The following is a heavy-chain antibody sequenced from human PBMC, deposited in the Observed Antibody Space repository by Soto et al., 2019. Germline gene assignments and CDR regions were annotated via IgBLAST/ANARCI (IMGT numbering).Heavy chain of an antibody. CDR1: GFTFSDYA. CDR2: VYHDGRNT. CDR3: ANGGRQWLVTSDFNY. V-gene: IGHV3-30*18. J-gene: IGHJ4*02. Sequence: VQLVESGGGVVQPGRSLRLSCAASGFTFSDYAMHWVRQAPGKGMEWVADVYHDGRNTHYADSVKGRFTISRDSSKNTVSLEMTSLRAEDTAVYYCANGGRQWLVTSDFNYWGQGALVTVSS. D-gene: IGHD6-19*01.